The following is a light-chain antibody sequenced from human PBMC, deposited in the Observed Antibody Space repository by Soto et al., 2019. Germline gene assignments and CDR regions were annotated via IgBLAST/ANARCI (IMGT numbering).Light chain of an antibody. CDR2: DAS. V-gene: IGKV3-11*01. CDR1: QSVSSY. Sequence: EIVLTKSPATLSLSPGERATLSCRASQSVSSYLAWYQQKPGQAPRLLIYDASNRATGIPARFSGSGSGTVFTLTNSSLEPEDFAVYYCQQRRNWLLNTFGQGTRLEIK. J-gene: IGKJ5*01. CDR3: QQRRNWLLNT.